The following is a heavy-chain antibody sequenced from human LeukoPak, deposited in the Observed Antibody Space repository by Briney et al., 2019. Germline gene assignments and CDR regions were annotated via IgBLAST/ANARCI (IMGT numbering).Heavy chain of an antibody. CDR3: LRHIGGGIENMDV. Sequence: PSETLSLTCTVSGGSIGTYYWSWVRPSPGKGLAWIGYMYVTWNRYNPYLQRRVTISVDTSRNQLSLQISSVPADPPTVCFCLRHIGGGIENMDVWGKETKVTVSS. CDR1: GGSIGTYY. CDR2: MYVTWN. J-gene: IGHJ6*03. D-gene: IGHD3-16*02. V-gene: IGHV4-59*08.